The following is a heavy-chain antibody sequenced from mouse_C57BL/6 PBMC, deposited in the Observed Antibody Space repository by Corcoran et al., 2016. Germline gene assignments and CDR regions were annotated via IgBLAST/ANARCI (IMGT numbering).Heavy chain of an antibody. CDR2: INPNNGGT. CDR3: ASTVSAMDY. Sequence: EVQLQQSGPERVKPGASVKISGKASGYTFTDYYMNWVKQSHGKSLEWIGDINPNNGGTSYNQKFKGKATLTVDKSSSTAYMELRSLTSEDSAVDYCASTVSAMDYWCQGTSVTVSS. J-gene: IGHJ4*01. D-gene: IGHD6-2*01. CDR1: GYTFTDYY. V-gene: IGHV1-26*01.